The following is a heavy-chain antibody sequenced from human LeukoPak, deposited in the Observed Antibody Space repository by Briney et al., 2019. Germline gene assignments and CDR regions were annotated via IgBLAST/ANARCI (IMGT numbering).Heavy chain of an antibody. CDR2: IDPSDSET. CDR3: ARLYCSGGRCYSDWYFDL. V-gene: IGHV5-10-1*01. J-gene: IGHJ2*01. D-gene: IGHD2-15*01. Sequence: GESLNISCNVSGYXFTSYWISWVRQMPGKGLEWMGRIDPSDSETNYGPSFQGHVTISADKSISTAYLQWSSLKASDTAMYYCARLYCSGGRCYSDWYFDLWGRGTLVTVSS. CDR1: GYXFTSYW.